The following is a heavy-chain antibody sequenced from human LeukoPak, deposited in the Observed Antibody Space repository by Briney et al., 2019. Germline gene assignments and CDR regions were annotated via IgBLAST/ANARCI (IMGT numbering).Heavy chain of an antibody. D-gene: IGHD2-15*01. CDR1: GYTFTSYA. Sequence: ASVNVSCKASGYTFTSYAMHWVRQAPGQRLEWMGWINAGNGNTKYSQKFQGRVTITRDTSASTAYMELSSLRSEDTAVHYCAREAIVVVVAATPTAYNWFDPWGQGTLVTVSS. J-gene: IGHJ5*02. CDR2: INAGNGNT. V-gene: IGHV1-3*01. CDR3: AREAIVVVVAATPTAYNWFDP.